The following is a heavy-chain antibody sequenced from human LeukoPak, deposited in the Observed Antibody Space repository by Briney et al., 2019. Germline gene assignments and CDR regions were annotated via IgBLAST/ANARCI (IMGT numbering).Heavy chain of an antibody. V-gene: IGHV1-2*02. CDR2: INPNSGGT. J-gene: IGHJ4*02. CDR3: ARGGDYGGISAYFDY. Sequence: ASVKVSCKASGYSFIGHYMHWVRQAPGQGLEWMGWINPNSGGTNYAQKFQGRVTMTRDTSISTAYMGLSRLRSDDTAVYYCARGGDYGGISAYFDYWVQGTLVTVSS. D-gene: IGHD4-23*01. CDR1: GYSFIGHY.